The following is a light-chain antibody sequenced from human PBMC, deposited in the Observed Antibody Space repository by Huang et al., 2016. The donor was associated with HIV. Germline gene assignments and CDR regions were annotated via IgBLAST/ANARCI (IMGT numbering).Light chain of an antibody. CDR1: QNVRSS. CDR3: QQYENWPPEYT. J-gene: IGKJ2*01. Sequence: EIVLTQSPAILSVSPGERVTLSCRASQNVRSSFAWYHQRPGQPPRLLLSGASTRATGIPTRFIGSGSGTEFTLTIISLQSEDFAVYYCQQYENWPPEYTFGQGTKLEL. V-gene: IGKV3-15*01. CDR2: GAS.